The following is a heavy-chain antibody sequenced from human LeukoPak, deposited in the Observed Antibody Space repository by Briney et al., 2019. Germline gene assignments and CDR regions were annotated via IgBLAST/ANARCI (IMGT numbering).Heavy chain of an antibody. CDR3: ARTKLPGIAAADNWFDP. V-gene: IGHV4-39*07. CDR2: IYYSGST. CDR1: GGSISSSSYY. J-gene: IGHJ5*02. Sequence: PSETLSLTCTVSGGSISSSSYYWGWIRQPPGKGLEWIGSIYYSGSTYYNPSLKSRVTISVDTSKNQFSLKLSSVTAADTAVYYCARTKLPGIAAADNWFDPRGQGTLVTVSS. D-gene: IGHD6-13*01.